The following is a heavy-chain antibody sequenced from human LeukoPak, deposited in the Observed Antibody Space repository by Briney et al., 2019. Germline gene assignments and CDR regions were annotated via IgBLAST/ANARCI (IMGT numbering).Heavy chain of an antibody. CDR2: SSNIEGT. V-gene: IGHV4-59*01. J-gene: IGHJ5*02. D-gene: IGHD6-6*01. Sequence: SETLSLTCTVSGVSISIFYWTWIRQPPGKGLEWIGYSSNIEGTHYNPSLKSRVTISLDTSKNQFSLRLNSVTAADTAVYYCARVKGSNWLDPWGQGTLVTVSS. CDR3: ARVKGSNWLDP. CDR1: GVSISIFY.